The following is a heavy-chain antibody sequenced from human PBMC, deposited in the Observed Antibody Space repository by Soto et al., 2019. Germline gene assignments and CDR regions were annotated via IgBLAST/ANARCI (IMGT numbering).Heavy chain of an antibody. J-gene: IGHJ4*02. CDR2: INSDGSST. V-gene: IGHV3-74*01. CDR1: GFTFSNYW. Sequence: EVQLVESGGGLVQPGGSLRLPCAVSGFTFSNYWMHWVRQAPGKGLVWVSRINSDGSSTSYADSVKGRFTISRDNAKNTLYLEINSLRAEDTAVYYCARGLSVGVPYWGQGTLVTVSS. D-gene: IGHD2-15*01. CDR3: ARGLSVGVPY.